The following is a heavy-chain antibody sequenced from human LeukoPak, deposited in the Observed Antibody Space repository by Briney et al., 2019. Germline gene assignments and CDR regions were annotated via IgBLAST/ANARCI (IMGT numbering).Heavy chain of an antibody. V-gene: IGHV1-8*01. Sequence: ASVKVSCKASGYTFTSYDINWVRQATGQGLEWKGWMNPNSGNTGYAQKFQCRVTMTRNTSISTAYMELSSLRSEDTAVYYYARDYRGIAAAGKGSYYYYYYMDVWGKGTTVTVSS. CDR2: MNPNSGNT. J-gene: IGHJ6*03. CDR1: GYTFTSYD. D-gene: IGHD6-13*01. CDR3: ARDYRGIAAAGKGSYYYYYYMDV.